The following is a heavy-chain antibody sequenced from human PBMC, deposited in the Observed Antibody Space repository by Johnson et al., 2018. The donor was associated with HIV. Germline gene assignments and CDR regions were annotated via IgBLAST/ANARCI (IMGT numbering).Heavy chain of an antibody. D-gene: IGHD1-26*01. CDR2: ISYDGSNK. CDR1: GFTFSSYG. J-gene: IGHJ3*02. CDR3: ARSIVGAIVDAFDM. Sequence: QMQLVESGGGLVQPGGSLRLSCAASGFTFSSYGMHWVRQAPGKGLEWVTFISYDGSNKYYADSMKGRFTISRDNSKNTLYLQMNSLRAEDTAVYYCARSIVGAIVDAFDMWGQATMVTVSS. V-gene: IGHV3-30*03.